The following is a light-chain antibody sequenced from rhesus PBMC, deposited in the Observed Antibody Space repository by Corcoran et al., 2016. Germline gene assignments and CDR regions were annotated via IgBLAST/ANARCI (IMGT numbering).Light chain of an antibody. J-gene: IGKJ4*01. CDR1: QGISSY. Sequence: DIQMTQSPSSLSASVGDRVTITCRASQGISSYLAWYQQKPGKAHKLLIYAASTLQSGVPSRFSGSGSGTDFTLTISSLQPEDFATYYCQQPNSYPLTFGGGTKVELK. CDR3: QQPNSYPLT. CDR2: AAS. V-gene: IGKV1-25*01.